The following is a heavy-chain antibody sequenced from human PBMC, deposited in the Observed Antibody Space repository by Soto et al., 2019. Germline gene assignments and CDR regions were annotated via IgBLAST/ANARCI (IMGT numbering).Heavy chain of an antibody. CDR2: INHSGST. CDR1: GGSFSGYY. CDR3: ARVVIVVVPAAMLPDYYYYYMDV. D-gene: IGHD2-2*01. V-gene: IGHV4-34*01. J-gene: IGHJ6*03. Sequence: PSETLSLTCAVYGGSFSGYYWSWIRQPPGKGLEWIGEINHSGSTNYNPSLKSRVTISVDTSKNQFSLKLSSVTAADTAVYYCARVVIVVVPAAMLPDYYYYYMDVWGKGTTVTVSS.